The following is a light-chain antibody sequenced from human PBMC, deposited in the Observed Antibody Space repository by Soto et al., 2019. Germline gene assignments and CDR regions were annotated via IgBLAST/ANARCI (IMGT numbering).Light chain of an antibody. CDR3: QQRNNSQA. CDR1: RSGSNY. Sequence: EHVLTQSPATLSLSPGESARLSRRASRSGSNYLAWYQQKPGQAPRLLIYDASSRPTDIPARFSGSGSGTDFTLTISSLEPEDFALYYCQQRNNSQAFGQGTRLEIK. CDR2: DAS. V-gene: IGKV3-11*01. J-gene: IGKJ5*01.